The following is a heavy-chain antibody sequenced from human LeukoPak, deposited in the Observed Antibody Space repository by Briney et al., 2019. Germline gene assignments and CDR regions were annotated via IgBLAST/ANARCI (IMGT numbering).Heavy chain of an antibody. V-gene: IGHV2-5*08. D-gene: IGHD6-19*01. CDR1: GFSLSTSGMC. CDR3: AHRRQYSDGWYYFDY. J-gene: IGHJ4*02. Sequence: SGPTLVNPTQTLTLTCTFSGFSLSTSGMCVSWIRQPPGKALEWLALIYWDNDKLYSPSLQSRLTITMDTSKNQVVLTMTNMDPVDTATYYCAHRRQYSDGWYYFDYWGQGALVTVSS. CDR2: IYWDNDK.